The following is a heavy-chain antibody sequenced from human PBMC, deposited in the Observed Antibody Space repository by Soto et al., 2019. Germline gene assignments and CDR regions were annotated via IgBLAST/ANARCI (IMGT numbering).Heavy chain of an antibody. CDR2: SSYNGST. D-gene: IGHD4-17*01. Sequence: PSETLYLICSLTSCSSSSVGYYWSWIRQHTGKGLGLIGYSSYNGSTYYNPSLKSRVTISVDTSKNHFSLKLTAVTDADTASYYCARDEEVNYAEDGASEHYYGMDLWGQGTTVT. CDR3: ARDEEVNYAEDGASEHYYGMDL. J-gene: IGHJ6*02. CDR1: SCSSSSVGYY. V-gene: IGHV4-31*03.